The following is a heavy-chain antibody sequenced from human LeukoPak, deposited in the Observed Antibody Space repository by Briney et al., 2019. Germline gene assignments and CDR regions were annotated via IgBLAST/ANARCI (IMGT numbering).Heavy chain of an antibody. Sequence: SLRLSCAASGFTFGDYGMNWVRQAPGKGLEWVSVIRSKANGGTTEYAASVKGRFTISRDDSKSIAYLQMNSLKTDDTAVYYCSRGNYDSSGYYTYWGQGTLVTVSS. CDR2: IRSKANGGTT. D-gene: IGHD3-22*01. J-gene: IGHJ4*02. CDR3: SRGNYDSSGYYTY. V-gene: IGHV3-49*04. CDR1: GFTFGDYG.